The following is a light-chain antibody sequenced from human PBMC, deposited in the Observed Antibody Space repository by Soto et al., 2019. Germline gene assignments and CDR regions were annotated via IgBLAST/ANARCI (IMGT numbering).Light chain of an antibody. CDR1: SSNIGAGYD. CDR3: QSYDSSLSGSGV. J-gene: IGLJ2*01. CDR2: GNS. Sequence: QSVLTQPPSASGAPGQRVTISCTGSSSNIGAGYDVHWYQQLPGTAPKLLIYGNSNRPSGVPDRFSGSKSGTSASLSITGLRAEDEADYYCQSYDSSLSGSGVFGGGTKLTVL. V-gene: IGLV1-40*01.